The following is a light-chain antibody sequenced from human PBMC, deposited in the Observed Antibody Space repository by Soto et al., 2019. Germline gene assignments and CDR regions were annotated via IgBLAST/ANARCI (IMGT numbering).Light chain of an antibody. J-gene: IGLJ1*01. Sequence: QYVLTQPASVSGSPGQSITISCTGTSSDVGGYNYVSWYQQHPGKAPKVMIYEVSNRPSGVSDRFSGSKSGNTASLTISGLQVEDEADYYCSSFTSSGTRVFGTGTKVTVL. CDR3: SSFTSSGTRV. CDR2: EVS. V-gene: IGLV2-14*01. CDR1: SSDVGGYNY.